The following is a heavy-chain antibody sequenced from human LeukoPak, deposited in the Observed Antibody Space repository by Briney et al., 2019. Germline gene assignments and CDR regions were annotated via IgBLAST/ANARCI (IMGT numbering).Heavy chain of an antibody. CDR1: GFTFSSYA. CDR3: AKVAGIVVVVAAYGYYFDC. D-gene: IGHD2-15*01. CDR2: ISGSGGST. V-gene: IGHV3-23*01. Sequence: PGGSLRLSCAASGFTFSSYAMSWVRQAPGKGLEWVSAISGSGGSTYYADSVKGRFTISRDNSKNTLYLQMNSLRAEDTAVYYCAKVAGIVVVVAAYGYYFDCWGQGTLVTISS. J-gene: IGHJ4*02.